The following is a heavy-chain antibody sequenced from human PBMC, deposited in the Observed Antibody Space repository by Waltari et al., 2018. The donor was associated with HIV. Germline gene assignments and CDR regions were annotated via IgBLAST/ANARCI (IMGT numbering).Heavy chain of an antibody. J-gene: IGHJ4*02. CDR1: GFTFSTYG. Sequence: QVQLVESGGGVVQPGRSLRLSCAASGFTFSTYGMHWVRQAPGKGLEWVAVIWNDGTNKYYADSVKGRFTISRDNSKKTLYLQMNSLRAEDAAVNYCARDNQAADGGLDCWGQGTLVTVSS. V-gene: IGHV3-33*01. CDR2: IWNDGTNK. CDR3: ARDNQAADGGLDC. D-gene: IGHD6-13*01.